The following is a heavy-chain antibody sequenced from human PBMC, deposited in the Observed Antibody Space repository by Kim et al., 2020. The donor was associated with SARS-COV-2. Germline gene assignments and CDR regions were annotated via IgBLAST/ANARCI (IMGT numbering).Heavy chain of an antibody. CDR1: GFTFSSSC. V-gene: IGHV3-7*03. CDR3: ARTRALVRGAISGFDI. CDR2: IKEDGRTK. J-gene: IGHJ3*02. Sequence: GGSLRLSCAASGFTFSSSCMTWVRQAPGKGLEWVAHIKEDGRTKYYVDSVKGRFTISRDNAQNSLYLQMNSLRTEDTAIYFCARTRALVRGAISGFDIWGQGTTVTVSS. D-gene: IGHD3-10*01.